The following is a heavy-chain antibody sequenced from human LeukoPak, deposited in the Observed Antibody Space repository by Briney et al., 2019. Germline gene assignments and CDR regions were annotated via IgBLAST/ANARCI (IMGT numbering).Heavy chain of an antibody. Sequence: PSETLSLTCTVSGGSISSYYWSWIRQPPGKGLEWIGYIYYSGSTNYNPSLKSRVTISVDTSKNQFSLKLSSVTAADTAVYYCAREDNSGYDRGPVYYWGQGTLVTVSS. CDR1: GGSISSYY. CDR2: IYYSGST. V-gene: IGHV4-59*12. D-gene: IGHD5-12*01. J-gene: IGHJ4*02. CDR3: AREDNSGYDRGPVYY.